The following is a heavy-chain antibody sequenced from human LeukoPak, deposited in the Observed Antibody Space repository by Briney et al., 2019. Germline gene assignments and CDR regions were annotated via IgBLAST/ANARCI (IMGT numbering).Heavy chain of an antibody. CDR3: AKGTPYCSSTSCYPSYYFDY. D-gene: IGHD2-2*01. CDR1: GFTFSRYG. CDR2: IWYDGSNK. J-gene: IGHJ4*02. V-gene: IGHV3-33*06. Sequence: PGRSLRLSCAASGFTFSRYGMHWVRQAPGKGLEWVAVIWYDGSNKHYADSVKGRFTISGGNSKNTLYVQMNSLRAEDTAVYYCAKGTPYCSSTSCYPSYYFDYWGQGTLVTVSS.